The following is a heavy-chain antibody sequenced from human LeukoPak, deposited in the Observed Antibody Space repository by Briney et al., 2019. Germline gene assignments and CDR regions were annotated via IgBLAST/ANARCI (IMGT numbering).Heavy chain of an antibody. Sequence: GGSLRLSCAASGFTFSSYSMNWVRQAPGKGLEWVSSISSSSSYIYYADSVKGRFTISRDNAKNSLYLQMNSLRAEDTAVYYCARGHDSGDYGPSDYWGQGTLVTVSS. CDR1: GFTFSSYS. CDR2: ISSSSSYI. CDR3: ARGHDSGDYGPSDY. J-gene: IGHJ4*02. D-gene: IGHD4-17*01. V-gene: IGHV3-21*01.